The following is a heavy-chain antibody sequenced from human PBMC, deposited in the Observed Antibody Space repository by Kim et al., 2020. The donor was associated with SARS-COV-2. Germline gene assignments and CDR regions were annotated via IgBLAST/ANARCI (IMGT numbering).Heavy chain of an antibody. CDR2: IFHSGNI. Sequence: SETLSLTCSVSGTSITTYYWSWVRQFPGKGLEWIAYIFHSGNIKSNPSLKSRVTISIDTSKSQISLRLHSVTAADTAVYYCAQGGGYDILTFDPWGQGAL. J-gene: IGHJ5*02. CDR1: GTSITTYY. V-gene: IGHV4-59*01. D-gene: IGHD3-9*01. CDR3: AQGGGYDILTFDP.